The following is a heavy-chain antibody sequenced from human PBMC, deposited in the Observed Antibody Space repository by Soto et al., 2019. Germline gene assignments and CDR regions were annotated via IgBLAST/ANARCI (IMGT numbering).Heavy chain of an antibody. CDR2: IYYSGST. J-gene: IGHJ5*02. CDR1: GGSVSSGSYY. D-gene: IGHD3-16*02. V-gene: IGHV4-61*01. Sequence: SDTLSLTCTVSGGSVSSGSYYWSWIRQPPGKGLEWIGYIYYSGSTNYNPSLKSRVTISVDTSKNQFSLKLSSVTAADTAVYYCAREMGDYVWGSYRYTPYNWFDPWGQGTLVTVSS. CDR3: AREMGDYVWGSYRYTPYNWFDP.